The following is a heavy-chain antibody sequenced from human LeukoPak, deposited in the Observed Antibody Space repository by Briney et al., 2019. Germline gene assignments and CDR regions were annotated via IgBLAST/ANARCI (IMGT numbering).Heavy chain of an antibody. CDR1: GGSFSGNY. J-gene: IGHJ6*03. D-gene: IGHD3-3*01. Sequence: SETLSLTCAVYGGSFSGNYWNWIRQSPGKGLEWIGEINHSGSTNYNPSLKSRVRVSVDTSKNQFSLKLSSATAADTAVYYCARGRGATILGVVITRNYYIDVWGKGTTVSVSS. CDR2: INHSGST. V-gene: IGHV4-34*01. CDR3: ARGRGATILGVVITRNYYIDV.